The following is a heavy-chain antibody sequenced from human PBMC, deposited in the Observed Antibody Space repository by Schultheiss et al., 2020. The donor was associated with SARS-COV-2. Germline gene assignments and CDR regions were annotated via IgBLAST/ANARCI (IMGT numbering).Heavy chain of an antibody. Sequence: SETLSLTCTVSGGSISSYYWSWIRQPPGKGLEWIGYIYYSGSTNYNPSLKSRVTISVDTSKNQFSLKLSSVTAADTAVYYCARRAANVGVDYWGQGTLVTVAS. V-gene: IGHV4-59*08. D-gene: IGHD1-1*01. CDR1: GGSISSYY. J-gene: IGHJ4*02. CDR3: ARRAANVGVDY. CDR2: IYYSGST.